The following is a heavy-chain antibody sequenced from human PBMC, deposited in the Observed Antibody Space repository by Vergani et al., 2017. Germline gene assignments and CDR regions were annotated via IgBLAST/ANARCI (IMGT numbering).Heavy chain of an antibody. V-gene: IGHV3-7*01. Sequence: EVQLVESGGGLVQPGGSLRLSCAASGFTFSSYWMSWVRQAPGKGLEWVANIKQDGSEKYYADSVKGRFTISRDNSKNTLYLQMNSLRAEDTAVYYCAKEYKWEQLWSLGFDYWGQGTLVTVSS. CDR1: GFTFSSYW. CDR3: AKEYKWEQLWSLGFDY. J-gene: IGHJ4*02. D-gene: IGHD1-26*01. CDR2: IKQDGSEK.